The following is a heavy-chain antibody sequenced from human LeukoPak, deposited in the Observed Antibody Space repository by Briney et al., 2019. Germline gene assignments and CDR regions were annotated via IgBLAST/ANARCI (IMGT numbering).Heavy chain of an antibody. CDR3: ASLGYCSSTSCANYYYYYMDV. CDR1: GYTFTSYG. Sequence: VASVKVSCKASGYTFTSYGISWVRQAPGQGLEWMGWISAYNGNTNYAQKFQGRVTITADESTSTAYMELSSLRSEDTAVYYCASLGYCSSTSCANYYYYYMDVWGKGTTVTVSS. V-gene: IGHV1-18*01. D-gene: IGHD2-2*01. CDR2: ISAYNGNT. J-gene: IGHJ6*03.